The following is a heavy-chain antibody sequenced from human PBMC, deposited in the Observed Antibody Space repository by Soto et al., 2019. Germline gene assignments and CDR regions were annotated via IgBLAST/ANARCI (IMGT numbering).Heavy chain of an antibody. D-gene: IGHD1-26*01. CDR3: ARASVVGATLRYFDY. Sequence: PGESLKISCKGSGYSFTSYWIGWVRQMPGKGLEWMGIIYPGDSDTRYSPSLQGQVTISADKSISTAYLQWSSLKASDTAMYYCARASVVGATLRYFDYWRQGTLVTVSS. CDR1: GYSFTSYW. J-gene: IGHJ4*02. CDR2: IYPGDSDT. V-gene: IGHV5-51*01.